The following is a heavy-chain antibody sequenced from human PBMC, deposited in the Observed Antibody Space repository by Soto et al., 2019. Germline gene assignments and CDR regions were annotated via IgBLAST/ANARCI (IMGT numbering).Heavy chain of an antibody. CDR1: GGTFSRYA. CDR3: ARDYGHDCSGGNCYFYF. CDR2: IIPLFGTA. Sequence: QVQLVQSGAEVKKPGSSVKVSCKASGGTFSRYAINWVRQAPGHGLEWMGGIIPLFGTAKYAQKFQGRVTITADESTSTAHMELRSLRSEDTAVYYCARDYGHDCSGGNCYFYFWGQGTLVIVSP. J-gene: IGHJ4*02. V-gene: IGHV1-69*01. D-gene: IGHD2-15*01.